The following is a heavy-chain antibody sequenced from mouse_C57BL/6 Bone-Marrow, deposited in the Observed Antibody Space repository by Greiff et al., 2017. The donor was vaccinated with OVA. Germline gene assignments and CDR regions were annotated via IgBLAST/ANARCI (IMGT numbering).Heavy chain of an antibody. V-gene: IGHV1-15*01. CDR2: IDPETGGT. Sequence: VQLQQSGAELVRPGASVTLSCKASGYTFTDYEMHWVKQTPVHGLEWIGAIDPETGGTAYNQKFKGKAILTADKSSSTAYMELRSLTSEDSAVDYCTRGGETVGYEAYWGQGTLVTVSA. CDR3: TRGGETVGYEAY. D-gene: IGHD1-2*01. CDR1: GYTFTDYE. J-gene: IGHJ3*01.